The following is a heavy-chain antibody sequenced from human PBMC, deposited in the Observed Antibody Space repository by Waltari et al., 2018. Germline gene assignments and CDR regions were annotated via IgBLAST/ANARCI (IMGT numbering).Heavy chain of an antibody. J-gene: IGHJ6*02. CDR3: ARGDILTGYYKGDTYGMDV. CDR2: IYYSGST. Sequence: QLQLQESGPGLVKPSETLSLTCTVSGGSISSSSYYWGWIRQPPGKGLEWIGSIYYSGSTYYNPSLKSRVTISADTSKNQFSLKLSSVTAADTAVYYCARGDILTGYYKGDTYGMDVWGQGTTVTVSS. CDR1: GGSISSSSYY. V-gene: IGHV4-39*07. D-gene: IGHD3-9*01.